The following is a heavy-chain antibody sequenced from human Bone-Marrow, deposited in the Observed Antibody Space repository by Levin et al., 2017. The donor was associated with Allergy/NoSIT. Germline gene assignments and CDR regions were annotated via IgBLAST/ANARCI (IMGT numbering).Heavy chain of an antibody. CDR2: ISPSGTTI. CDR3: AREGLGAMYDAFEL. V-gene: IGHV3-48*03. Sequence: PGGSLRLSCVASGFTFSNYEVDWVRQSPGKGLERVSFISPSGTTIYYADSVQGRLITSRVNAKNSLWLQMNSLRDEDTAVYYCAREGLGAMYDAFELWGQGRLVTVSS. J-gene: IGHJ3*01. D-gene: IGHD1-26*01. CDR1: GFTFSNYE.